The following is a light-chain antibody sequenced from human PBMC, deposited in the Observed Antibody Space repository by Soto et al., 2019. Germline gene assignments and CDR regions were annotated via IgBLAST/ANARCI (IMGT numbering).Light chain of an antibody. CDR3: QQYKSYLWT. J-gene: IGKJ1*01. CDR1: QSISSW. Sequence: DMQMTQSPSTLPASVGDRVTIRRRASQSISSWLAWYPQKQGKAPKXLIYKASSLESGVPSRFRGSGSGTEFTITISSLKPDDFATYYCQQYKSYLWTFGQGTKVDI. V-gene: IGKV1-5*03. CDR2: KAS.